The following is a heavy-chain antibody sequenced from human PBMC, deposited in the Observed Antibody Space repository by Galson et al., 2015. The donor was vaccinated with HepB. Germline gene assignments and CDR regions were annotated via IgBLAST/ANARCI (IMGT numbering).Heavy chain of an antibody. CDR1: GFTFSSSA. J-gene: IGHJ4*02. CDR3: AKVGKFDWLLSTEGLDS. D-gene: IGHD3-9*01. V-gene: IGHV3-23*01. CDR2: ISGSGDST. Sequence: SLRLSCAASGFTFSSSAMTWVRQAPGKGLDWVSAISGSGDSTYYAASVRGRVTISRDNSKNTLYLEMKSLRAEDTAVYYCAKVGKFDWLLSTEGLDSWGQGTLVTVSS.